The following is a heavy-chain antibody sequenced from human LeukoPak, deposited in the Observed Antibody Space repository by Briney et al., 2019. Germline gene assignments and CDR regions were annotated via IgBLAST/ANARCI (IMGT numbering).Heavy chain of an antibody. D-gene: IGHD5-24*01. CDR3: ARSGLQFDYYYYGMDV. CDR1: GGTFSSYA. CDR2: IIPIFGTA. J-gene: IGHJ6*02. Sequence: ASVKVSCKASGGTFSSYAISWVRQAPGQGLEWMGGIIPIFGTANYAQKFQGRVTITADESTSTAYMELSSLRSEDTAVYYRARSGLQFDYYYYGMDVWGQGTTVTVSS. V-gene: IGHV1-69*13.